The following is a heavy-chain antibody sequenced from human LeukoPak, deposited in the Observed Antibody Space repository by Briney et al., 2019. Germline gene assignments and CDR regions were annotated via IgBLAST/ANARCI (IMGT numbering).Heavy chain of an antibody. J-gene: IGHJ4*02. CDR1: GFTFSSYG. CDR2: ISYDGSNK. Sequence: GGSLRLSCAASGFTFSSYGMHWVRQAPGKGLEWVAVISYDGSNKYYADSVKGRFTISRDNSKNTLYLQMNSLRAEDTAVYYCARDDGGSYFRNYFDYWGQGTLVTVSS. CDR3: ARDDGGSYFRNYFDY. V-gene: IGHV3-30*19. D-gene: IGHD1-26*01.